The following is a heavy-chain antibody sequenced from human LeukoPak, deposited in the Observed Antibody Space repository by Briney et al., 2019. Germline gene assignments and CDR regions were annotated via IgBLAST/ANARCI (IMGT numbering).Heavy chain of an antibody. CDR2: IDNSGSA. J-gene: IGHJ5*02. CDR3: ARPPGIAAAWFYP. V-gene: IGHV4-39*01. Sequence: SETLSLTCTVSGGSISSSSYNWGWIRQSPGKGLEWIGTIDNSGSAYYNPSLKSRVTISVDTSKDQLSLKVTSVTAADTAVYYCARPPGIAAAWFYPWGQGTLVTVSS. CDR1: GGSISSSSYN. D-gene: IGHD6-13*01.